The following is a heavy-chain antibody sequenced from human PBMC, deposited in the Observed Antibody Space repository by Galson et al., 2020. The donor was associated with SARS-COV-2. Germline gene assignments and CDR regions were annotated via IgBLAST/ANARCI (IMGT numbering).Heavy chain of an antibody. CDR3: AREEDKAVFHFEY. CDR2: MYYSGSA. V-gene: IGHV4-59*06. Sequence: SETLSLTCTVSGGSISSYYWSWIRQPAGKGLEWIGYMYYSGSAYYNPSLQSRVTISVDTSKNQFALRLNSVTAADTAVYYCAREEDKAVFHFEYWGQGTLVTVSS. D-gene: IGHD2-15*01. J-gene: IGHJ4*02. CDR1: GGSISSYY.